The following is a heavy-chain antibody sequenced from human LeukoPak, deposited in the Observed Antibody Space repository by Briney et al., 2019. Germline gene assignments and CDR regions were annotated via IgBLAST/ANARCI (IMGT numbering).Heavy chain of an antibody. Sequence: GRSLRLSCAASAFTFSNYTMHWVRQAPGKGLAWVAVISYDGSNKYYADSVKGRFTISRDNSKNTLYLQMNSLRGEDTAVYYCARIPRTWLRFPYFDYWGQGTLVTVSS. J-gene: IGHJ4*02. CDR3: ARIPRTWLRFPYFDY. D-gene: IGHD5-12*01. CDR1: AFTFSNYT. CDR2: ISYDGSNK. V-gene: IGHV3-30-3*01.